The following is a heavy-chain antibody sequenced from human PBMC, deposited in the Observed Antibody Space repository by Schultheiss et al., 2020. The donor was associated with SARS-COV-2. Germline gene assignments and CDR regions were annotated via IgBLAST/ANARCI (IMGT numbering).Heavy chain of an antibody. D-gene: IGHD6-13*01. V-gene: IGHV3-11*04. CDR2: INAAGDST. CDR3: ARGAIAAAGTFVDY. CDR1: GFTFSDYY. Sequence: GGSLRLSCAASGFTFSDYYMSWIRQAPGKGLEWVSDINAAGDSTYYADSVKGQFTISRDNAKNSLYLQMNSLRAEDTAVYYCARGAIAAAGTFVDYWGQGTLVTVSS. J-gene: IGHJ4*02.